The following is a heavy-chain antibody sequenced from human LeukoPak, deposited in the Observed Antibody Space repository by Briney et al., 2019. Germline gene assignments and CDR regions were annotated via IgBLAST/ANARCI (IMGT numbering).Heavy chain of an antibody. J-gene: IGHJ4*02. CDR3: ARKYGSGRNFDY. V-gene: IGHV4-31*03. CDR2: IYYSGST. CDR1: GGSISSGGYY. D-gene: IGHD3-10*01. Sequence: PSETLSLTCTVSGGSISSGGYYWSWIRQHPGKGLEWIGYIYYSGSTYYNPSLKSRVTKSVDTSKNQFSLKLSSVTAADTAVYYCARKYGSGRNFDYWGQGTLVTVSS.